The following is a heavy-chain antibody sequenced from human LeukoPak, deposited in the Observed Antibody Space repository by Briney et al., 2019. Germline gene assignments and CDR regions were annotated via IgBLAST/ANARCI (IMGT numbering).Heavy chain of an antibody. CDR3: ARGRRGGAVSFKGRYFDY. D-gene: IGHD1-26*01. CDR2: INHSGST. Sequence: SETLSLTCAVYGGSFSGYYWSWIRQPPGKGLEWIGEINHSGSTNYNPSLKSRVTISVDTSKNQFSLKLSSVTAAGTAVYCCARGRRGGAVSFKGRYFDYWGQGTLVTVSS. CDR1: GGSFSGYY. V-gene: IGHV4-34*01. J-gene: IGHJ4*02.